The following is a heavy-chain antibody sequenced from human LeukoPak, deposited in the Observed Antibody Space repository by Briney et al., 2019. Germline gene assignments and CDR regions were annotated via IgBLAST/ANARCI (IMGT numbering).Heavy chain of an antibody. J-gene: IGHJ4*02. Sequence: PGGSLRLSCAASGFTFSSYWMSWVRQAPGKGLQWVANIKQDGSEEYYVDSVRGRFTISRDNAKNSLFLQLNSLRAEDTAVYYCATLGASDYWGQGTLVTVSS. V-gene: IGHV3-7*01. CDR2: IKQDGSEE. D-gene: IGHD1-26*01. CDR1: GFTFSSYW. CDR3: ATLGASDY.